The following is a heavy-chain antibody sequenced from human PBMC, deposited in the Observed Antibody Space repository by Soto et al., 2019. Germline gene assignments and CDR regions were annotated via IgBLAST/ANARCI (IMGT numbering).Heavy chain of an antibody. CDR3: AGDKYQLLYNWFDP. CDR1: GGTLSSYS. J-gene: IGHJ5*02. V-gene: IGHV1-69*01. Sequence: QVQLVQSGAGVKKPGSSVKVSCKASGGTLSSYSISWVRQAPGQGLEWMGGIVHPSGTATYAQKFQGRVTITADASTSTAYMELTSLSSADTAVYYCAGDKYQLLYNWFDPWGQGTLVTVSS. D-gene: IGHD2-2*01. CDR2: IVHPSGTA.